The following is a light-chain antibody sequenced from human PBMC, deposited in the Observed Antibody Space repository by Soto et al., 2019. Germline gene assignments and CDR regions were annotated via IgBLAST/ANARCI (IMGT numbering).Light chain of an antibody. V-gene: IGLV3-21*02. CDR1: NIGSKR. CDR3: KVWDGFSDHCV. CDR2: DDR. Sequence: SYELTQPPSVSVAPGQTARITCGGNNIGSKRVHWYQQKPGQAPVLVVFDDRDRPSGIPERFSGSNSGNTATLTISGVGAGDEADYYCKVWDGFSDHCVFGTGTKVTVL. J-gene: IGLJ1*01.